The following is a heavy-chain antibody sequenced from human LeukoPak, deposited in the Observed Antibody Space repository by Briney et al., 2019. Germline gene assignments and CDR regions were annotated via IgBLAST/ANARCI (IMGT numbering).Heavy chain of an antibody. CDR2: ISSSSTSI. Sequence: GGSLRLACAASGFSFSYYDMNWVRQAPGKGLEWISYISSSSTSIYYADSVKGRFTISRDNAKNSLFLQMDSLRDEDTAVYYCARYDYWGQGTLVTVSS. CDR3: ARYDY. V-gene: IGHV3-48*02. CDR1: GFSFSYYD. J-gene: IGHJ4*02.